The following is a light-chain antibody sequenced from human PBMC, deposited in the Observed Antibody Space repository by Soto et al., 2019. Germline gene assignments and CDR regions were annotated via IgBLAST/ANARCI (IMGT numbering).Light chain of an antibody. Sequence: ETVMTQSPATLSVSPGERAALSCRASQSISINLAWYQQKPGQAPRLLIYGASTRATGIPDRFSGSGSGTEFTLTISSLQSEDFAVYYCQQYDNWPPITFGQGTRLEI. J-gene: IGKJ5*01. CDR1: QSISIN. CDR2: GAS. V-gene: IGKV3-15*01. CDR3: QQYDNWPPIT.